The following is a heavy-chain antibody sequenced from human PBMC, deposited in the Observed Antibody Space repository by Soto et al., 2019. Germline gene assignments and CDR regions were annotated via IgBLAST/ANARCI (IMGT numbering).Heavy chain of an antibody. CDR1: GFAFSSHP. CDR2: ISDGGDLT. Sequence: GSLRLSCAASGFAFSSHPMSWVRQAPEKRLEWVAGISDGGDLTYNADSVRGRFTISRDNSRNTLYLQMNSLRAEDTAVYYCARRVIGSSRAFDIWGQGTMVTVSS. CDR3: ARRVIGSSRAFDI. J-gene: IGHJ3*02. V-gene: IGHV3-23*01. D-gene: IGHD3-10*01.